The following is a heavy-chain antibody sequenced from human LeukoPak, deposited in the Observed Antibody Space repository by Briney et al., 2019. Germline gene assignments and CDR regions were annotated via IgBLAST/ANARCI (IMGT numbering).Heavy chain of an antibody. J-gene: IGHJ4*02. CDR1: GGSFSGYY. Sequence: PSETLSLTCAVYGGSFSGYYWSWIRQPPGKGLEWIGEINHSGSTSYSPSLKSRVTITEDTSKNQFSLKLSSVTAADTAVYYCARRDFWSGYYNYWGQGTLVTVSS. CDR2: INHSGST. V-gene: IGHV4-34*01. D-gene: IGHD3-3*01. CDR3: ARRDFWSGYYNY.